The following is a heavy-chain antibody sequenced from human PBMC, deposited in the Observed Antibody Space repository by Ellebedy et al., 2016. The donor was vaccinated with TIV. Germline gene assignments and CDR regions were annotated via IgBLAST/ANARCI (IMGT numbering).Heavy chain of an antibody. Sequence: GESLKISXAASGFTFSSYGMHWVRQAPGKGLEWVAVIWYDGSNKYYADSVKGRFTISRDNSKNTLYLQMNSLRAEDTAVYYCARDDIVATLIDYWGQGTLVTVSS. CDR1: GFTFSSYG. V-gene: IGHV3-33*01. CDR2: IWYDGSNK. J-gene: IGHJ4*02. CDR3: ARDDIVATLIDY. D-gene: IGHD5-12*01.